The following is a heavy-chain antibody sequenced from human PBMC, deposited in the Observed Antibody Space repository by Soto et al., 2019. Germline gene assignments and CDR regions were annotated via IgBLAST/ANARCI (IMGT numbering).Heavy chain of an antibody. CDR3: VRKAIGSTLTPHYWYFDF. CDR1: GFTFYHHA. CDR2: ISGGGDAP. V-gene: IGHV3-23*01. Sequence: EVQLLESGGGLVQPGGSLRLSCAASGFTFYHHAMTWVRQAPGKGLEWVATISGGGDAPYYADSVRGRFTISRDNSRNTVSLRVNSLRAEDTAIYFCVRKAIGSTLTPHYWYFDFWGRGTHVSVSS. D-gene: IGHD4-17*01. J-gene: IGHJ2*01.